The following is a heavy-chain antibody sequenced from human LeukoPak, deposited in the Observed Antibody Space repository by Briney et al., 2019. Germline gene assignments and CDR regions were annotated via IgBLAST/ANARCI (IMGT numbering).Heavy chain of an antibody. CDR2: VDHSGST. D-gene: IGHD6-19*01. CDR3: ASLSESVAGDY. J-gene: IGHJ4*02. CDR1: GGSFTGLF. Sequence: SDTLSLTCVVNGGSFTGLFWTWIRQPPGKGLEWIGEVDHSGSTNYNPSLKSRVTMAVDTSKNQFSLKLSSVTAADTAVYYCASLSESVAGDYWGQGTLVTVSS. V-gene: IGHV4-34*01.